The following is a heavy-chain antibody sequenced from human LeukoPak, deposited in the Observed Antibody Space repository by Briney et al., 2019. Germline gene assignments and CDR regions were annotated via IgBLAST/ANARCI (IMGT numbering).Heavy chain of an antibody. CDR1: GFTFDDYA. V-gene: IGHV3-9*01. CDR2: ISWNSGSI. D-gene: IGHD2-15*01. J-gene: IGHJ5*02. CDR3: ARGADGVSSNSRGWFDP. Sequence: GGSLRLSCAASGFTFDDYAMHWVRQAPGKGLEWVSGISWNSGSIGYADSVKGRFTISRDNAKDSLYLQMNSLRAEDTAVYSCARGADGVSSNSRGWFDPWGQGTLVTVSS.